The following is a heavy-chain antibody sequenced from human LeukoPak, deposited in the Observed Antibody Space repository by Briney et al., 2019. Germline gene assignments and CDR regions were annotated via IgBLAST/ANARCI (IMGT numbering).Heavy chain of an antibody. D-gene: IGHD3-16*01. J-gene: IGHJ4*02. CDR1: GFTFSSYA. V-gene: IGHV3-23*01. CDR3: AKRGSGHNPRLYYFDY. Sequence: PGGSLRLSCAASGFTFSSYAMSWVRQAPGKGLEWVSAISGSGGSTYYADSMKGRFTISRDNSKNTLYLQMNSLRAEDTAVYYCAKRGSGHNPRLYYFDYWGQGTLVTVSS. CDR2: ISGSGGST.